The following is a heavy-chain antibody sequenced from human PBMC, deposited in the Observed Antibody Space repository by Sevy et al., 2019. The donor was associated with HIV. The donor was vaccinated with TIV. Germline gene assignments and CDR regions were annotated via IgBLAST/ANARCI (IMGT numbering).Heavy chain of an antibody. CDR3: ARANSGWLLPFDY. D-gene: IGHD6-19*01. CDR2: FCYSGST. Sequence: SETLSLTCTVSGGSISSYYWSWIRQPPGKGLEWIGYFCYSGSTNYNPSLKSRVTISVDTSKNQFSLKLSSVTAADTAVYYCARANSGWLLPFDYWGQGTLVTVSS. V-gene: IGHV4-59*01. CDR1: GGSISSYY. J-gene: IGHJ4*02.